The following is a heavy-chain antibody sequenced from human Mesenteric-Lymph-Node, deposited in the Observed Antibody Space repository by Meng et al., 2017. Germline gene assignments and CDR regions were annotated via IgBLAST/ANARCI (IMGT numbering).Heavy chain of an antibody. J-gene: IGHJ4*02. D-gene: IGHD1-1*01. CDR1: GDSISSDIW. CDR2: INHGGST. CDR3: ARVSKGSYTSDY. V-gene: IGHV4-4*02. Sequence: QLLEWGPRMVKPSGTLSLTCTVSGDSISSDIWWSWVRQPPGKGLEWIGEINHGGSTNYNPSLKSRVTISVDTSKNQFSLKLSSVTAADTAVYYCARVSKGSYTSDYWGQGTLVTASS.